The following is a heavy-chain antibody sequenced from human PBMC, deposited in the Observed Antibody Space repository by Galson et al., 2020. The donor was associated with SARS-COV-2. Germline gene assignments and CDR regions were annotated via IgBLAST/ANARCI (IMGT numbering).Heavy chain of an antibody. Sequence: SGPTLVKPTQTLTLTCTFSGSSLSTSGMCVTWIRQPPGKALEWLAAIDWDDDKYYRTALETRLTISKDTSRNQVVLTMTNMDPVDTATYYCAGTEPYSNGWYFHYWGQGTLVLVSS. CDR3: AGTEPYSNGWYFHY. CDR2: IDWDDDK. V-gene: IGHV2-70*01. CDR1: GSSLSTSGMC. D-gene: IGHD6-19*01. J-gene: IGHJ4*02.